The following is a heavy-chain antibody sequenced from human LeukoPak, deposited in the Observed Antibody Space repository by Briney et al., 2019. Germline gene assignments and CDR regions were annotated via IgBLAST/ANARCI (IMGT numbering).Heavy chain of an antibody. Sequence: GGSLRLSCAASGFTFSSYALSWVRQAPGKGLEWVSGINQSGGRTHYADSVKGRFTISRDKSKNTLSLEMNSLRAEDTAVYYCASAMARGVITLPFDYWGQGTLVTVSS. J-gene: IGHJ4*02. V-gene: IGHV3-23*01. CDR2: INQSGGRT. CDR1: GFTFSSYA. CDR3: ASAMARGVITLPFDY. D-gene: IGHD3-10*01.